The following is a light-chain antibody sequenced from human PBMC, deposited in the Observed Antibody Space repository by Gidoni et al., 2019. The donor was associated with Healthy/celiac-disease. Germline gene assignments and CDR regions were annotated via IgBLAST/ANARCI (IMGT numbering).Light chain of an antibody. Sequence: DIQITQSPSTLSASVGDRVTITCRASQSISSLLDWYQQKPGKAPKLLIYKASSLERGVPSRFSGSGSGTEFTLTISSLQPDDFATYYCQQYDSYSLTFGQGTKLEIK. V-gene: IGKV1-5*03. CDR3: QQYDSYSLT. J-gene: IGKJ2*01. CDR2: KAS. CDR1: QSISSL.